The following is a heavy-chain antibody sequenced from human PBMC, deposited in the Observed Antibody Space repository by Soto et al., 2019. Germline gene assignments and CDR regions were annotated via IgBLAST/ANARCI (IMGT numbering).Heavy chain of an antibody. V-gene: IGHV3-23*01. CDR1: GFTFSSYA. Sequence: GGSLRLSCAASGFTFSSYAMSWVRQAPGKGLEWVSAISGSGGSTYYADSVKGRFTISRDNSKNTLYLQMNSLRAEDTAVYYCAKGSQRRYYYYGMDVWGQGTTVTVSS. CDR2: ISGSGGST. J-gene: IGHJ6*02. CDR3: AKGSQRRYYYYGMDV. D-gene: IGHD2-15*01.